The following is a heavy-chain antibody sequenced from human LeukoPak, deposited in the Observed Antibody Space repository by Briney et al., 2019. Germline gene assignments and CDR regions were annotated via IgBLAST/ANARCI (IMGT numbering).Heavy chain of an antibody. J-gene: IGHJ4*02. V-gene: IGHV4-4*07. CDR1: GGSISSYY. CDR3: ASTAVAVAGNRAYYFDY. CDR2: IYTSGST. D-gene: IGHD6-19*01. Sequence: SETLSLTCTVSGGSISSYYWSWIRQPAGKGLEWIGRIYTSGSTNHNPSLKSRVTMSVDTSKNQFSLKLSSVTAADTAVYYCASTAVAVAGNRAYYFDYWGQGTLVTVSS.